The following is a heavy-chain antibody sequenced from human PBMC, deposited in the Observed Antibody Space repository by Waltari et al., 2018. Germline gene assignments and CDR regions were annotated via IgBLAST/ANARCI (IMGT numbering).Heavy chain of an antibody. CDR1: GVSLTDYY. CDR2: NNLGDIT. J-gene: IGHJ1*01. V-gene: IGHV4-34*09. CDR3: VTGPRDKWVGRYSGEFFHH. Sequence: QVQLQESGPGLVKASQTLSLTCDVYGVSLTDYYWTWIRQSPGKGLEWIGENNLGDITYYNPSLENRVTILLDKSKNQFSLRLDSVTAADTAVYYCVTGPRDKWVGRYSGEFFHHWGPGTLVTVSS. D-gene: IGHD3-9*01.